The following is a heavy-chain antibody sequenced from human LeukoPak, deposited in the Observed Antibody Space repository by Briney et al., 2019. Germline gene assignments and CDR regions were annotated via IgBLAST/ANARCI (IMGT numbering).Heavy chain of an antibody. D-gene: IGHD2/OR15-2a*01. CDR2: TRSRIYGGSP. V-gene: IGHV3-49*04. CDR3: ARGQTVPGAKYYFDF. CDR1: GFSFLDYG. J-gene: IGHJ4*02. Sequence: GSLLLSCLTSGFSFLDYGLGWVRPAPGMGLEWVGFTRSRIYGGSPEYAASVRGIFSVSRDDSESIAYLQMNNLKSEDTAVYYCARGQTVPGAKYYFDFWSPGTVVSVSS.